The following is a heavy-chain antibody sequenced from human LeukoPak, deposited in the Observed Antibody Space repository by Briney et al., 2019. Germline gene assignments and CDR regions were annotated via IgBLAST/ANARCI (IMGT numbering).Heavy chain of an antibody. D-gene: IGHD5-18*01. CDR3: ARTTEGGYTYGYFYYYYMDV. V-gene: IGHV4-59*01. CDR1: GGSLSSYY. J-gene: IGHJ6*03. Sequence: SETLSLTCTVSGGSLSSYYWSWIRQPPGKGLEWIGYIYYSGSTNYNPSLKSRVTISVDTSKNQFSLKPTSVTAADTAVYYCARTTEGGYTYGYFYYYYMDVWGKGTTVTISS. CDR2: IYYSGST.